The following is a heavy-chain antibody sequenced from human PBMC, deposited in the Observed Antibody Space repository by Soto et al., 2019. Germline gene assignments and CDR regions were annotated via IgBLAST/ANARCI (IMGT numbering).Heavy chain of an antibody. CDR3: ARGRWLQLIYFDY. V-gene: IGHV4-59*01. J-gene: IGHJ4*02. CDR2: IYYSGST. CDR1: GGSISSYY. Sequence: QVQLQESGPGLVKPSETLSLTCTVSGGSISSYYWSWIRQPPGKGLEWIGCIYYSGSTNYTPSLKSRVTLAVDTSKNRFSLNLRSVTAADTAVYYCARGRWLQLIYFDYWGQGTLVTVSS. D-gene: IGHD5-12*01.